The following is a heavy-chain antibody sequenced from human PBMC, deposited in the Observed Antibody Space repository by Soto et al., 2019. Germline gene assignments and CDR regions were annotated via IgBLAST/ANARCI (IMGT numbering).Heavy chain of an antibody. J-gene: IGHJ6*02. D-gene: IGHD3-10*01. V-gene: IGHV1-69*01. CDR1: GGTFNNYA. Sequence: QVQLVQSGAEVKKPGSSVKVSCKTSGGTFNNYAISWVRQAPGQGLEWMGGLIPNFDTPNYAQKFQDRLTIIADESTSTVSMELRSLRSDDKAVYYCAVAMVREILIFESSGMHVWGQGTTVTVSS. CDR2: LIPNFDTP. CDR3: AVAMVREILIFESSGMHV.